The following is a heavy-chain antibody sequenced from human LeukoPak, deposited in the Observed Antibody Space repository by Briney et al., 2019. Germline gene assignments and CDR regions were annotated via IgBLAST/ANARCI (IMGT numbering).Heavy chain of an antibody. J-gene: IGHJ4*02. CDR3: ARDRHSSVDY. CDR1: GFTFNTYS. D-gene: IGHD3-22*01. Sequence: GGSLRLSCAASGFTFNTYSMIWVRQAPGKGLEWLSYISGDSRTIYYPDSVKGRFTISRDNAKNSLYLQLISLRAEDTAVYYCARDRHSSVDYWGQGALVTVSS. CDR2: ISGDSRTI. V-gene: IGHV3-48*01.